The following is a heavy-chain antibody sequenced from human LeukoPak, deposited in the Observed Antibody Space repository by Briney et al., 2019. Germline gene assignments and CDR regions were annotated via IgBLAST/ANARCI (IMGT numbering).Heavy chain of an antibody. CDR3: ARDRMEMATKYFDY. J-gene: IGHJ4*02. D-gene: IGHD5-24*01. Sequence: SETLSLTCTVSGGSISTYYWSWIRQPPGKGLEWIGYIYHSGSTNYNPSLRSRVTMSVDTSKKQFSLKLRSVTAADTAVYYCARDRMEMATKYFDYWGQGTLVTVSS. CDR2: IYHSGST. CDR1: GGSISTYY. V-gene: IGHV4-59*01.